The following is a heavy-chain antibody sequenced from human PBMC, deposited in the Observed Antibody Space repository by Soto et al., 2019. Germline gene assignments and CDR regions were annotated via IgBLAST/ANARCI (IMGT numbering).Heavy chain of an antibody. V-gene: IGHV5-10-1*01. CDR2: IDPSDAYT. Sequence: PGASLKISSKGFGYSFSSYWISWVREMPGKGLEWMGRIDPSDAYTYYSPSFQGHVTISTDKSISTAYLQWSSLRASDTAMYYCARRYCSSTICRSNYYAMDVWGQGTTVTVSS. J-gene: IGHJ6*02. CDR1: GYSFSSYW. CDR3: ARRYCSSTICRSNYYAMDV. D-gene: IGHD2-2*01.